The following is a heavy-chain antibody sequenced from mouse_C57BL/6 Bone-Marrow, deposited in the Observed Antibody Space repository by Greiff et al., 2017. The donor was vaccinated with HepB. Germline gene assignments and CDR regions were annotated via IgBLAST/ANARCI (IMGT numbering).Heavy chain of an antibody. CDR1: GFTFSSYA. CDR3: AREGEYDGYFYWYFDV. J-gene: IGHJ1*03. V-gene: IGHV5-4*01. D-gene: IGHD2-3*01. Sequence: DVQLVESGGGLVKPGGSLKLSCAASGFTFSSYAMSWVRQTPEKRLEWVATISDGGSYTYYPDNVKGRFTISRDNAKNNLYLQMSHLKSEDTAMYYCAREGEYDGYFYWYFDVWGTGTTVTVSS. CDR2: ISDGGSYT.